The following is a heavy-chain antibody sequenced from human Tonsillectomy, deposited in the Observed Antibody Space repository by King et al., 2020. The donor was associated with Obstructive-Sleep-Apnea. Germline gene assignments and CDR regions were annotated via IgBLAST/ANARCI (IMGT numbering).Heavy chain of an antibody. CDR1: GFTFDDYA. CDR2: ISWDSGSI. J-gene: IGHJ4*02. V-gene: IGHV3-9*01. D-gene: IGHD3-10*01. Sequence: VQLVESGGGLVQPGRSLRLSCAASGFTFDDYAMHWVRQAPGKGLGWVSGISWDSGSIGYADAVEGRFTNSRDNAKNSLYLQMNRLRAEDTALYYCARTRDYYGSGSYYNKDYWGQGTLVTVSS. CDR3: ARTRDYYGSGSYYNKDY.